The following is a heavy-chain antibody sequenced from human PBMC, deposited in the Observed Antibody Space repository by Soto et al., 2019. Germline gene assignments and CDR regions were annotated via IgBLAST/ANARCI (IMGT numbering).Heavy chain of an antibody. V-gene: IGHV2-5*01. CDR1: GFSLTTAGAG. CDR2: TYWNDDT. D-gene: IGHD4-17*01. CDR3: AHRGYGNYPRDNWFDP. Sequence: QITLKESGPTLVKPTQTLTLTCTFSGFSLTTAGAGVGWIRQPPGKALEWLALTYWNDDTRYNPSLKSRLTITKDTSKNQVVLTMTNMDPVDTATFYCAHRGYGNYPRDNWFDPWGQRILVIVSS. J-gene: IGHJ5*02.